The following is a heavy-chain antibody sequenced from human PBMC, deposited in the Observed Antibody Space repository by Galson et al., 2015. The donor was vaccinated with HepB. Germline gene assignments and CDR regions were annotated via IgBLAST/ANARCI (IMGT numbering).Heavy chain of an antibody. Sequence: SVKVSCKASGGTFSSYAIGWVRQAPGQGLEWMGRIIPILGIANYAQKFQGRVTITADKSTSTAYMELSSLRSEDTAVYYCARINCSGGSCLYYYYGMDVWGQGTTVTVSS. CDR1: GGTFSSYA. CDR3: ARINCSGGSCLYYYYGMDV. CDR2: IIPILGIA. V-gene: IGHV1-69*04. D-gene: IGHD2-15*01. J-gene: IGHJ6*02.